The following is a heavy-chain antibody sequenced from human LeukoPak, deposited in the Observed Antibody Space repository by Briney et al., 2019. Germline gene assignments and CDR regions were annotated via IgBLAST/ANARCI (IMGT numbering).Heavy chain of an antibody. Sequence: ASVKVSCKASGGTFSSFAISWVRQAPGQGLQWMGGIIPIFGTANYAQKFRGRVTITADKSTRTAYMELSSLRSEDTAVYYCARGSYYDSSGYTFDYWGQGTLVTVSS. CDR1: GGTFSSFA. CDR2: IIPIFGTA. D-gene: IGHD3-22*01. CDR3: ARGSYYDSSGYTFDY. V-gene: IGHV1-69*06. J-gene: IGHJ4*02.